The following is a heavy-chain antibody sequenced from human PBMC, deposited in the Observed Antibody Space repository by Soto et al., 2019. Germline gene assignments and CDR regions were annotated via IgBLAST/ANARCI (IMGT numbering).Heavy chain of an antibody. Sequence: QVQLVQSGAEVKKPGSSVKVSCKASGGTFSSYAFNWVRQAHGHGLEWMGGIIPIFGTANYAQKVQGRVTIEADESTSAAYMELSSVRSEDRAVYYCARAPRVATVTTGWFGPWGQGTLVTVSS. J-gene: IGHJ5*02. CDR2: IIPIFGTA. V-gene: IGHV1-69*01. D-gene: IGHD4-17*01. CDR1: GGTFSSYA. CDR3: ARAPRVATVTTGWFGP.